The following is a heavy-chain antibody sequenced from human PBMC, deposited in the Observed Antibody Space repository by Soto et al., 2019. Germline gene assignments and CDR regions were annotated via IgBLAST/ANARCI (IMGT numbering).Heavy chain of an antibody. CDR1: GYTFTSYG. V-gene: IGHV1-18*01. Sequence: QVQLVQSGAEVKKPGASVKVSCKASGYTFTSYGLSWVRQAPGQGLEWMGWISAYNRNTNYAQKLQGRVTMTTHTYTSTSHMELRSLRSDDTAVFYCARVIASAADFDYWGPGTLVNVSS. CDR2: ISAYNRNT. J-gene: IGHJ4*02. CDR3: ARVIASAADFDY. D-gene: IGHD6-13*01.